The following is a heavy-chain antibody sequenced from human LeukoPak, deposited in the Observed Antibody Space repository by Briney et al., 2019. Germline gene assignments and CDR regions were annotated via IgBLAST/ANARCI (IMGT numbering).Heavy chain of an antibody. CDR1: GYTFTSYA. CDR3: ARESSGVGYIYGYFY. V-gene: IGHV1-2*02. J-gene: IGHJ4*02. CDR2: IIPKSGGT. D-gene: IGHD5-18*01. Sequence: ASVKVSCKASGYTFTSYAMNWVRQAPGQGLEWVGSIIPKSGGTKYAQKFRGRVTMTRDTSISTAYMELTRLRSDDTAVYYCARESSGVGYIYGYFYWGQGTLVTVSS.